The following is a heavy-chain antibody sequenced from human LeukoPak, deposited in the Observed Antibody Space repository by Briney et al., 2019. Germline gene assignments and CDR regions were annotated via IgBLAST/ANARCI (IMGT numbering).Heavy chain of an antibody. CDR3: ARDVEARISAAGTFDY. V-gene: IGHV3-23*01. CDR1: GFTFSSYA. CDR2: ISGLGGGT. Sequence: PGGSLRLSCAASGFTFSSYAMSWVRQAPGKGLEWVSDISGLGGGTYYADSVKGRFAISRDNSKNTLWLQMNSLRADDTAIYYCARDVEARISAAGTFDYWGQGSLVTVSS. J-gene: IGHJ4*02. D-gene: IGHD6-13*01.